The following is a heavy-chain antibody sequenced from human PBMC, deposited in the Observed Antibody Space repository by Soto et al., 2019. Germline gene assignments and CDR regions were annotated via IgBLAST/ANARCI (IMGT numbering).Heavy chain of an antibody. Sequence: EVQLLESGGGLVQPGGSLRLSCAASGFTFSSYAMSWVRQAPGKGLEWVSAISGSGGSTYYADSVKGRFTISRDNSKNTLYLQRNSLRAEDTAVYYCAKVPSGVGFLEWLLFFDYWGQGTLVTVSS. J-gene: IGHJ4*02. CDR2: ISGSGGST. D-gene: IGHD3-3*02. CDR3: AKVPSGVGFLEWLLFFDY. V-gene: IGHV3-23*01. CDR1: GFTFSSYA.